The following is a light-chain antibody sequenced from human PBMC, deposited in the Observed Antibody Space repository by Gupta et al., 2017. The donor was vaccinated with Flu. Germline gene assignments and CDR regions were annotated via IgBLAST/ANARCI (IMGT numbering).Light chain of an antibody. CDR1: SSDVGSYNR. CDR3: SSYAGSSTWV. J-gene: IGLJ3*02. Sequence: SITISCTGTSSDVGSYNRVSWYQQPPGKAPKLIIYDVTKRPSGVSNRFSGSKSGNTASLTISGLQAEDEADYYCSSYAGSSTWVFGGGTKLTVL. CDR2: DVT. V-gene: IGLV2-23*02.